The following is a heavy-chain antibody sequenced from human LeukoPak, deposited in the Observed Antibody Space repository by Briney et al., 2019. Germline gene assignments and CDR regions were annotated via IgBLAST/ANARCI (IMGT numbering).Heavy chain of an antibody. V-gene: IGHV4-61*05. CDR2: IYYSGST. D-gene: IGHD3-16*01. Sequence: SETLSLTCTVSGGSISSSTYYWAWIRQPPGKGLECIGYIYYSGSTNYNPSLKSRVTISVDTSKNQFSLKLSSVTAADTAVYYCARVGGWPQYYYYYMDVWGKGTTVTVSS. CDR3: ARVGGWPQYYYYYMDV. J-gene: IGHJ6*03. CDR1: GGSISSSTYY.